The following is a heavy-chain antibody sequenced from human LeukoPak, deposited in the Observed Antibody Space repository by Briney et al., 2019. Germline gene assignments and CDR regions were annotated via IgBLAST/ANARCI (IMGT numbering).Heavy chain of an antibody. CDR2: IYYSGST. CDR3: ARQRIQFTKGGWFDP. J-gene: IGHJ5*02. D-gene: IGHD5-18*01. V-gene: IGHV4-39*01. Sequence: PSETLSLTCTASGGSISSSSYYWGWIRQPPGKGLEWIGSIYYSGSTYYNPSLKSRVTISVDTSKNQFSLKLSSVTAADTAVYYCARQRIQFTKGGWFDPWGQGTLVTVSS. CDR1: GGSISSSSYY.